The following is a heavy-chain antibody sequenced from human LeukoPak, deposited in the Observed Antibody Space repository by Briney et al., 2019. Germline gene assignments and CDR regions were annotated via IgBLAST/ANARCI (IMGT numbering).Heavy chain of an antibody. D-gene: IGHD6-13*01. CDR3: AKERGYTTSWGVDGFDI. CDR2: ISWNSATT. Sequence: GGSLRLSCAASGFTFDDYAMHWVRQAPGKGLEWVSGISWNSATTGYADSVKGRFTISRDNAKNSLYLQMNSLRTEDTALYYCAKERGYTTSWGVDGFDIWGQGTIVTVSS. J-gene: IGHJ3*02. CDR1: GFTFDDYA. V-gene: IGHV3-9*01.